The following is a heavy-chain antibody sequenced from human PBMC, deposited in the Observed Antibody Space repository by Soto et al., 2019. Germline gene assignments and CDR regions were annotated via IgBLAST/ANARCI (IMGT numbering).Heavy chain of an antibody. J-gene: IGHJ4*02. Sequence: QVLLVQSGAEVKKPGSSVKVSCKLSGATFSSYAMSWVRQAPGQGLEWIGGIIPFFGTPNYAQKFPGRVTITADTSTATSCMELSSLRSDDPAVYYCARDKGASYSLLVYWGQGTLVTASP. CDR2: IIPFFGTP. CDR3: ARDKGASYSLLVY. CDR1: GATFSSYA. V-gene: IGHV1-69*06. D-gene: IGHD3-22*01.